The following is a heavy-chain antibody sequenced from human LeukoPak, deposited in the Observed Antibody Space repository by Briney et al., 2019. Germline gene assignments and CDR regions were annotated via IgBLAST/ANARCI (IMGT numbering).Heavy chain of an antibody. CDR2: IYSDGNT. J-gene: IGHJ4*02. Sequence: GGSLRLSCAASGFTVSNSYTSWVRQAPGKGLEWVSVIYSDGNTFYADSVQGRFIISRDNSENTLYVQMNSLRVEDTAVYYCARSGVPRSWDYWGQGTLVTVSS. V-gene: IGHV3-53*01. D-gene: IGHD3-10*01. CDR1: GFTVSNSY. CDR3: ARSGVPRSWDY.